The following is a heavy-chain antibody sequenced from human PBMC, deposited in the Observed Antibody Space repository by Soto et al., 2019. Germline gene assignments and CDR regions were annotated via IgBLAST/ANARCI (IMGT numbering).Heavy chain of an antibody. CDR3: ARSTIHATGNWFDP. J-gene: IGHJ5*02. CDR1: GFSLSNARMG. Sequence: SGPTLVNPTETLTLTCTVSGFSLSNARMGVSWIRQPPGKALEWLAHIFSNDEKSYSTSLKSRLTISKDTSKSQVVLTMTNMDPVDTATYYCARSTIHATGNWFDPWGQGTLVTVSS. CDR2: IFSNDEK. D-gene: IGHD4-17*01. V-gene: IGHV2-26*01.